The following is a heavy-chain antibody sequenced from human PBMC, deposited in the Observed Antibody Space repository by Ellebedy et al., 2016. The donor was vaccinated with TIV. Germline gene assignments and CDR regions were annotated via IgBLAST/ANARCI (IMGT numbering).Heavy chain of an antibody. D-gene: IGHD3-9*01. CDR3: ARSMAGYSGAFDI. Sequence: PGGSLRLSCAASGFIFSDYYMDWVRQAPGKGLEWITYTQRKADGGTTIYAGPVTGRFTLSRDDSRNSLYLQMNSLKSDDTAVYYCARSMAGYSGAFDIWGQGTMVTVSS. CDR2: TQRKADGGTT. J-gene: IGHJ3*02. V-gene: IGHV3-72*01. CDR1: GFIFSDYY.